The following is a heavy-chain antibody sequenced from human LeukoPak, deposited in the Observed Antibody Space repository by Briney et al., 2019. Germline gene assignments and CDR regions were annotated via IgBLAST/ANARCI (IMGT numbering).Heavy chain of an antibody. CDR3: AKSRGIYDNSGWRTFDY. Sequence: GGSLRLSCAASGFTVSSNYMSWVHQAPGKGLEWVSIISDNGGSTYYADSVKGRFTISRDNSKNTLYLQMNSLRAEDTAIYYCAKSRGIYDNSGWRTFDYWGQGTLVTVSS. CDR1: GFTVSSNY. CDR2: ISDNGGST. V-gene: IGHV3-23*01. J-gene: IGHJ4*02. D-gene: IGHD6-19*01.